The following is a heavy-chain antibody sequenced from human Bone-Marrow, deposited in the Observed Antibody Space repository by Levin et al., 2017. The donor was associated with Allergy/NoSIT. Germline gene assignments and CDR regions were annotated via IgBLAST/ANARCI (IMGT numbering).Heavy chain of an antibody. J-gene: IGHJ4*02. D-gene: IGHD1-14*01. CDR1: GYSFTSYW. V-gene: IGHV5-51*01. CDR3: ARHRSPGCGAHRDDFDY. Sequence: PGGSLRLSCKASGYSFTSYWIGWVRQMPGKGLEWMGIIWPGDSDSRYSPSFQGQVTISADKSISTAYLQWTSLKDPDTAMYYCARHRSPGCGAHRDDFDYWGQGTLVTVSS. CDR2: IWPGDSDS.